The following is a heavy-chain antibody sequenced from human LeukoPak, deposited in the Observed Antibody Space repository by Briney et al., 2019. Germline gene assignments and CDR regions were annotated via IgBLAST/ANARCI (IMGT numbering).Heavy chain of an antibody. CDR3: ARDWWDSSGYYDY. D-gene: IGHD3-22*01. J-gene: IGHJ4*02. Sequence: TGGSLRLSCAASGFTFSRYWMTWVRQAPGKGLEWVAHIKEDGSDKYYVDSVKGRFTIFRDNAKNSLYLQMNSLRAEDTAVYYCARDWWDSSGYYDYWGQGTLVTVSS. CDR2: IKEDGSDK. V-gene: IGHV3-7*01. CDR1: GFTFSRYW.